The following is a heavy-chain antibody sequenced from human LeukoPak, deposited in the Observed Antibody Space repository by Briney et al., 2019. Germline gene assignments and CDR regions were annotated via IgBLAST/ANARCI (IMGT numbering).Heavy chain of an antibody. CDR1: GFTFNNYA. Sequence: GGSLRLSFAASGFTFNNYAMGWVRQPPGKGLEWVSGVSGNGGNTYYADSVKGRFTISRDYSKSTLYLQMNSLRAEDTAVYYCATLGYCSGGSCPDAFDIWGQGTIVTVS. CDR2: VSGNGGNT. D-gene: IGHD2-15*01. CDR3: ATLGYCSGGSCPDAFDI. J-gene: IGHJ3*02. V-gene: IGHV3-23*01.